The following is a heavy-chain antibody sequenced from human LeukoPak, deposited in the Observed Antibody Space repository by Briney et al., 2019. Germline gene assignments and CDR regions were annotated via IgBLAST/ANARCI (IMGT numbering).Heavy chain of an antibody. CDR2: INHSGST. CDR3: ARAGSSYSPLWY. Sequence: SETLSLTCAVSGGSFSGYYWSWIRQPPGKGLGWIGEINHSGSTNYNPSLKSRVTISVDTSKNQFSLKLSSVTAADTAVYYCARAGSSYSPLWYWGQGTLVTVSS. J-gene: IGHJ4*02. CDR1: GGSFSGYY. V-gene: IGHV4-34*01. D-gene: IGHD5-18*01.